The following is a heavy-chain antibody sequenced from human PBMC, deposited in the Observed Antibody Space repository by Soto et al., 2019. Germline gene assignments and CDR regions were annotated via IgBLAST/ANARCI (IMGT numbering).Heavy chain of an antibody. CDR3: ARSRSGAVADSFDF. CDR2: ISGNGGTT. D-gene: IGHD3-10*01. CDR1: GFTFSSYA. V-gene: IGHV3-23*01. J-gene: IGHJ4*02. Sequence: GGSLRLSCAASGFTFSSYAITWVRQAPGKGLEWVSTISGNGGTTYYVDSVKGRFTISRDNSKDTVYLQMNSLRDEDSAMFYCARSRSGAVADSFDFWGQGTLVTVSS.